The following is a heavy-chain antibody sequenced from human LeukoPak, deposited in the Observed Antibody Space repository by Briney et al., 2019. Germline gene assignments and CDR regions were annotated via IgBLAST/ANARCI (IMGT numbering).Heavy chain of an antibody. D-gene: IGHD6-19*01. CDR1: GFTFSSYN. V-gene: IGHV3-48*01. CDR3: ARLPPLYSSGWYAADY. CDR2: ISSSSSTL. J-gene: IGHJ4*02. Sequence: GGSLRLSCAASGFTFSSYNMNWVRQAPGKGLEWVSYISSSSSTLCYADSVKGRFTISRDNAKNSLYLQMNSLRAEDTAVYYCARLPPLYSSGWYAADYWGQGTLVTVSS.